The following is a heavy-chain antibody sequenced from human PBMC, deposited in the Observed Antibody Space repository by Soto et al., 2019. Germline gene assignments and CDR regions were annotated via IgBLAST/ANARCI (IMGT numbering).Heavy chain of an antibody. Sequence: QITLKESGPTLVKPTQTLTLTCTFSGFSLSTSGVGVGWIRQPPGKALEWLGLIYWDGDKHYSPPLKSRLTNYPDPSKNQVVHTMTNMDPVDTATYYCAHSPPTRVLRLTGWFAPWGQGTLVTVSS. CDR2: IYWDGDK. J-gene: IGHJ5*02. D-gene: IGHD3-3*01. CDR3: AHSPPTRVLRLTGWFAP. CDR1: GFSLSTSGVG. V-gene: IGHV2-5*02.